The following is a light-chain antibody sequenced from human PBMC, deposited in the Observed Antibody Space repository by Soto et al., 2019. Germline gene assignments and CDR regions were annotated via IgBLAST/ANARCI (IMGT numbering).Light chain of an antibody. CDR1: SSDVGAYNY. J-gene: IGLJ2*01. CDR3: GTYTGSSTLL. Sequence: QYVLTQPASVSGSPGQSITISCTGTSSDVGAYNYVSWYQQYPGKAPKLMIYEVSNRPSGVSNRFSGSKSGNTASLTISGLQAEDEAHYYCGTYTGSSTLLFGGGTKLTVL. V-gene: IGLV2-14*01. CDR2: EVS.